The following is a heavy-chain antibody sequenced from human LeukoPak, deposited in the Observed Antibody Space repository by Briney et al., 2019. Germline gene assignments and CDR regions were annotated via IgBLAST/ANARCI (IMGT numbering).Heavy chain of an antibody. D-gene: IGHD3-16*02. CDR3: ARDYYIWGTYRATPKDY. V-gene: IGHV3-11*04. CDR2: ITSSGSTI. J-gene: IGHJ4*02. CDR1: GFIFSDYP. Sequence: PGGSLRLSCAASGFIFSDYPMTWVRQAPGKGLEWVSCITSSGSTIYYADSVKGRFTISRDNSNNTLFLQVNSLRAEDTAVYYCARDYYIWGTYRATPKDYWGQGTLVTVSS.